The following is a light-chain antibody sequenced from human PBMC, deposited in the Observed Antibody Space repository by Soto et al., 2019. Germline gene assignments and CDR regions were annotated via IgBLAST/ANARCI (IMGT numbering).Light chain of an antibody. CDR3: ASFRSGTILV. Sequence: LTQPASVSASPGQSVTISCTGPRSDIGDSNFISWYQHSPGKAPRLLIYEVNNRPSGVSKRFSGSKAGNTASLTISGLLDDDEADYFCASFRSGTILVFGSGTKVTVL. V-gene: IGLV2-14*01. CDR1: RSDIGDSNF. J-gene: IGLJ1*01. CDR2: EVN.